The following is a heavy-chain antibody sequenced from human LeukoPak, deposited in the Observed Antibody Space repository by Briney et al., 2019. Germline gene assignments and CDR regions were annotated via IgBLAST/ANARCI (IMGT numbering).Heavy chain of an antibody. J-gene: IGHJ4*02. V-gene: IGHV4-34*01. CDR2: INHSGST. CDR1: GGSFSGYY. Sequence: SETLSLTCAVYGGSFSGYYWSWIRQPPGKGLEWIGEINHSGSTNYNPSLKSRVTVSVDTSKNQFSLKLSSVTAADTAVYYCARVSADIVGALDYWGQGTLVTVSS. D-gene: IGHD1-26*01. CDR3: ARVSADIVGALDY.